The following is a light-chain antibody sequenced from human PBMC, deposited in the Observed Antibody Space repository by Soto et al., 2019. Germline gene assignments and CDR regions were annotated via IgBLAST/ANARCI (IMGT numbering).Light chain of an antibody. CDR1: QSVNSY. J-gene: IGKJ3*01. Sequence: EIVLTQSPATLSLSPGERATLSCRASQSVNSYLAWYQQKPGQAPRLLIYDASNRATGIPARFRGSGSGTDFTLTSSSLEPEDFAVYYCQQRSDWPPFTFGPGTKVDI. V-gene: IGKV3-11*01. CDR2: DAS. CDR3: QQRSDWPPFT.